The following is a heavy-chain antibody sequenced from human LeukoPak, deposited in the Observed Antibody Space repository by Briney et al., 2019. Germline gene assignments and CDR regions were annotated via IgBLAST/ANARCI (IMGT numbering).Heavy chain of an antibody. D-gene: IGHD3-16*02. J-gene: IGHJ6*03. CDR2: IIPIFGTA. V-gene: IGHV1-69*05. CDR1: GGTFSSYA. Sequence: ASVKVSCKASGGTFSSYAISWVRQAPGQGLEWMGGIIPIFGTANYARKFQGRVTITTDESTSTAYMELSSLRSEDTAVYYCARGPSYDYVWGSYRYDYYYYMDVWGKGTTVTVSS. CDR3: ARGPSYDYVWGSYRYDYYYYMDV.